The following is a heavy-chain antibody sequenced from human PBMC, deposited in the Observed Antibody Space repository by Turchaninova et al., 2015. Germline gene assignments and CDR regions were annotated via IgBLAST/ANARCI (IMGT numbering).Heavy chain of an antibody. CDR1: GYTFTGYY. CDR3: AFSSGRLLY. Sequence: QVQLVQSGAEGKTPGDEVKVSPKASGYTFTGYYMHWVRHAPGKGLECMGVINPNSGGTNYAQKFQGRVTMPRYTSISTAYMELSRLRSDDTAVYYCAFSSGRLLYWGQGTLVTVSS. V-gene: IGHV1-2*02. D-gene: IGHD6-19*01. CDR2: INPNSGGT. J-gene: IGHJ4*02.